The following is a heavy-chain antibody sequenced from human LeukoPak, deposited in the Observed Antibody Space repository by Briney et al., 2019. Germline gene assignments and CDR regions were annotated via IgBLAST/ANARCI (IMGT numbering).Heavy chain of an antibody. CDR1: GYSFTNYW. D-gene: IGHD2-15*01. J-gene: IGHJ4*02. CDR3: ASEYCSGGNCYFDY. CDR2: IYPGDSDT. V-gene: IGHV5-51*01. Sequence: GESLKISCKGSGYSFTNYWIGWVRQMPGKGLEWWGIIYPGDSDTRYSPSFQGQVTISTDKSITTAYLQWSSLKASDTAMYYCASEYCSGGNCYFDYWGQGTLVTVSS.